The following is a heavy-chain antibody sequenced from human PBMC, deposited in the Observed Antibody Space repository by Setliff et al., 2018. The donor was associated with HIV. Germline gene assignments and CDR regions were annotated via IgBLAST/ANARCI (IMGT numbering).Heavy chain of an antibody. V-gene: IGHV7-4-1*02. CDR2: INTNTGNP. Sequence: ASVKVSCKASGYTFTSYAMNWVRQAPGQGLEWMGWINTNTGNPTYAQGFTGRFVFSLDTSVSTAYLQISSLKAEDTAVYYCARVGSYDFWSGLYYYYYYMDVWGKGTTVTVSS. CDR3: ARVGSYDFWSGLYYYYYYMDV. D-gene: IGHD3-3*01. CDR1: GYTFTSYA. J-gene: IGHJ6*03.